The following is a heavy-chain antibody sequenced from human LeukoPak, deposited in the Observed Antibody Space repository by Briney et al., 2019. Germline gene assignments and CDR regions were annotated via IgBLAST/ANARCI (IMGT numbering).Heavy chain of an antibody. Sequence: SETLSLTCTVSGGSISRYYWSWIRQPPGKGLEWIGYIYYSGSTNYNPSLKSRVTISVDTSKNQFSLKLSSVTAADTAVYYCARVYYDYVWGSYRYGVFDYWGQGTLVTVSS. CDR2: IYYSGST. V-gene: IGHV4-59*01. CDR1: GGSISRYY. D-gene: IGHD3-16*02. J-gene: IGHJ4*02. CDR3: ARVYYDYVWGSYRYGVFDY.